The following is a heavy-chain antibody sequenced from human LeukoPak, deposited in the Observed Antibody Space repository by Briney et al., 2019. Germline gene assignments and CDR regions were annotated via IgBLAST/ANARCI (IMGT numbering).Heavy chain of an antibody. CDR1: GYSISRGYY. J-gene: IGHJ4*02. V-gene: IGHV4-38-2*02. CDR3: AGGRSVTAILSALNY. CDR2: IYHSGST. Sequence: PSETLSLTCTVSGYSISRGYYWGWIRQPPGKGLEWIGSIYHSGSTYYNPSLKSRVTISVDTSKNQFSLKLSSVTAADTAVYYCAGGRSVTAILSALNYWGQGTLVTVSS. D-gene: IGHD2-21*02.